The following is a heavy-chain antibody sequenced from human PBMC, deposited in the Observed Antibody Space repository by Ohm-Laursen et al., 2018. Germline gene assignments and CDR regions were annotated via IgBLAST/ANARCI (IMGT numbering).Heavy chain of an antibody. J-gene: IGHJ4*02. Sequence: GTLSLTCSVSSGSISSYYWTWIRQPPGKGLEWIGFIYYNGWTNYNPSLKSRLTISVDTSKNQFYLKLSSVTAADTAVYYCARQSGGGRSDFDYWGQGTLVTVSS. V-gene: IGHV4-59*08. CDR2: IYYNGWT. D-gene: IGHD2-15*01. CDR3: ARQSGGGRSDFDY. CDR1: SGSISSYY.